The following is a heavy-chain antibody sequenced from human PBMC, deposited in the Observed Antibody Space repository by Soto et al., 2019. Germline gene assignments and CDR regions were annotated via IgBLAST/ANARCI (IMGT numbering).Heavy chain of an antibody. J-gene: IGHJ5*02. CDR2: IYHSGST. D-gene: IGHD2-2*02. Sequence: SETLSLTCAVSGGSISSGGYSWSWIRQPPGKGLEWIGYIYHSGSTYYNPSLKSRITISVDRSKNQFSLKLSSVTAADTAVYYCARYCSSTSCYSNWFDPWGQGTLVTVSS. CDR3: ARYCSSTSCYSNWFDP. CDR1: GGSISSGGYS. V-gene: IGHV4-30-2*01.